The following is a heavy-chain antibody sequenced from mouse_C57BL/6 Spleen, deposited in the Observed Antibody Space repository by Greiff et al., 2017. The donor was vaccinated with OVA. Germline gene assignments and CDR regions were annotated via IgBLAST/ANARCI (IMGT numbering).Heavy chain of an antibody. Sequence: EVQGVESGGDLVKPGGSLKLSCAASGFTFSSYGMSWVRQTPDKRLEWVATISSGGSYTYYPDSVKGRFTISRDNAKNTLYLQMSSLKSEDTAMYYCARSKTGTDYAMDYWGQGTSVTVSS. CDR1: GFTFSSYG. D-gene: IGHD4-1*01. J-gene: IGHJ4*01. CDR3: ARSKTGTDYAMDY. V-gene: IGHV5-6*01. CDR2: ISSGGSYT.